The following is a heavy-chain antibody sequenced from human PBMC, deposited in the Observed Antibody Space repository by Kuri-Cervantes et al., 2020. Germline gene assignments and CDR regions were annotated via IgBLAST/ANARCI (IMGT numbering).Heavy chain of an antibody. CDR2: VYQSNGNT. CDR3: AKDHYYYDIPY. CDR1: GGSISNYY. Sequence: GSLRLSCTVSGGSISNYYWSWIRQPAGKGLEWIGRVYQSNGNTNYNPSLQSRVTISLDTSKNQFSLKLSSVTAADTAVYYCAKDHYYYDIPYWGQGTLVTVSS. V-gene: IGHV4-4*07. J-gene: IGHJ4*02. D-gene: IGHD3-22*01.